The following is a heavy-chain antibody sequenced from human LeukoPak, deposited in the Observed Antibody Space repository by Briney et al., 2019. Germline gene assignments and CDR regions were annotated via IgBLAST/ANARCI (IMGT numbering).Heavy chain of an antibody. D-gene: IGHD3-22*01. Sequence: PGGSLRLSCAASGFTFSDYYMSWIRQAPGKGLERVSYISSSGSTIYYADSVKGRFTISRDNAKNSLYLQMNSLRAEDTAVYYCARDREYYYDSSGYYYLVRYFDYWGQGTLVTVSS. J-gene: IGHJ4*02. CDR1: GFTFSDYY. V-gene: IGHV3-11*01. CDR2: ISSSGSTI. CDR3: ARDREYYYDSSGYYYLVRYFDY.